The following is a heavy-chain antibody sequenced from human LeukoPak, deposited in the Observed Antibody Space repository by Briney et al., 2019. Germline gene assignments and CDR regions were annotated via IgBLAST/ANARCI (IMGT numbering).Heavy chain of an antibody. V-gene: IGHV4-59*12. CDR3: AKDRTQGRVATMQPDY. CDR2: IYYSGST. CDR1: GGSISSYY. D-gene: IGHD5-12*01. J-gene: IGHJ4*02. Sequence: SETLSLTCTVSGGSISSYYWSWIRQPPGKGLEWLGGIYYSGSTYYNPSLKSRVTISVDTSKNQFSLKLNSVTAADTAVYYCAKDRTQGRVATMQPDYWGQGTLVTVSS.